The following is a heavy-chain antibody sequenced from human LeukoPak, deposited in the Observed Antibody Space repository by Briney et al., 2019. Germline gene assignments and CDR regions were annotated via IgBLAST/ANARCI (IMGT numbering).Heavy chain of an antibody. CDR3: ATSTPVYQRAFDI. D-gene: IGHD2/OR15-2a*01. J-gene: IGHJ3*02. CDR2: IYPSDSDT. CDR1: AYGFTTYW. Sequence: GESLKISCQGSAYGFTTYWIAWVRQMPGEGLEWMGSIYPSDSDTRYSPSLQGQVTISADKSISTAYLQWSSLKASETTTYYCATSTPVYQRAFDIWGQGTMVTVSS. V-gene: IGHV5-51*01.